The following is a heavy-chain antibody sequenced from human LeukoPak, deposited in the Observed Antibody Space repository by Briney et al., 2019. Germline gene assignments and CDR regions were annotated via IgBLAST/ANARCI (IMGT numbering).Heavy chain of an antibody. CDR3: ARDLSGGGLDY. V-gene: IGHV3-64*01. CDR1: GFTFSVSV. CDR2: ISSNGGST. Sequence: GGSLRLSCAASGFTFSVSVMHGVRQAPGKGLEYVSVISSNGGSTSYANSVKGRFTISRDNSKNTLYLQMGSLRAEDMAVYYCARDLSGGGLDYWGQGTLVTVSS. J-gene: IGHJ4*02. D-gene: IGHD3-10*01.